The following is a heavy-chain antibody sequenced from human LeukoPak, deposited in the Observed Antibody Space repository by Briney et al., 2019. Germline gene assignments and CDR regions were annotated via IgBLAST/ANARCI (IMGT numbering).Heavy chain of an antibody. V-gene: IGHV3-21*01. CDR2: ISSSSSYI. J-gene: IGHJ6*04. D-gene: IGHD6-13*01. CDR1: GFTFSSYS. Sequence: GGSLRLSCAASGFTFSSYSMNWVRQAPGKGLEWVSSISSSSSYIYYADSVKGRFTISRDNAENSLYLQMNSLRAEDTAVYYCARGGAAAGIGYYYYGMDVWGKGTTVTVSS. CDR3: ARGGAAAGIGYYYYGMDV.